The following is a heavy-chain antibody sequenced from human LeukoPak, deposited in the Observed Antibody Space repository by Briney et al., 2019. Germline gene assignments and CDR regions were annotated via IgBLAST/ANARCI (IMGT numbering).Heavy chain of an antibody. CDR3: ARDQLAARQPGYFDY. CDR1: GGTFSSYA. J-gene: IGHJ4*02. V-gene: IGHV1-69*05. Sequence: SVKVSCKASGGTFSSYAISWVRQAPGQGLEWMGGIIPIFGTANYAQKFQGRVTITTDESTSTAYMKLSSLRSGDTAVYYCARDQLAARQPGYFDYWGQGTLVTVSS. CDR2: IIPIFGTA. D-gene: IGHD6-6*01.